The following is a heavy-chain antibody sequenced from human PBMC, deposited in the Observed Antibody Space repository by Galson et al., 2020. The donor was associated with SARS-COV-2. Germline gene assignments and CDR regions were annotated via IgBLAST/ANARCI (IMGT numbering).Heavy chain of an antibody. Sequence: GGSLRLSCAASGFTFSRYGMHWVRQAPGKGLEWVAVISYDGSNKYYADSVKGRFTISRDNSKNTLYLQMNSLRAEDTAVYYCSRSGYYTVPFDYWGQGTLVTVSS. V-gene: IGHV3-30*03. CDR3: SRSGYYTVPFDY. CDR2: ISYDGSNK. D-gene: IGHD3-3*01. J-gene: IGHJ4*02. CDR1: GFTFSRYG.